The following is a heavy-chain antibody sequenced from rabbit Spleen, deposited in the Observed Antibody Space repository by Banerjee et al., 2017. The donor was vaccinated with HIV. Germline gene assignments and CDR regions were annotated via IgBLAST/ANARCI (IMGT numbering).Heavy chain of an antibody. J-gene: IGHJ6*01. CDR3: ARDTGSSFSSYGMDL. V-gene: IGHV1S40*01. Sequence: QSLEESGGGLVQPEGSLTLTCKASGVSFSDDSYMCWVRQAPGKGLEWIACIDAGSSGFTYFANWAKGRFTISKTSSTTVTLQMTSLTAADTATYFCARDTGSSFSSYGMDLWGPGTLVTVS. CDR1: GVSFSDDSY. D-gene: IGHD8-1*01. CDR2: IDAGSSGFT.